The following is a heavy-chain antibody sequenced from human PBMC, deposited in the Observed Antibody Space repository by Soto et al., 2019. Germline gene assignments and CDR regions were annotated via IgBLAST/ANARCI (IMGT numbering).Heavy chain of an antibody. Sequence: GGSLRLSCAASGFTFSSYAMHWVRQAPGKGLEWVAVISYDGSNKYYADSVKGRFTISRDNSKNTLYLQMNSLRAEDKAVYYCARDPAYYDILTGYSPYYYYGMDVWGQGTTVTVSS. V-gene: IGHV3-30-3*01. CDR1: GFTFSSYA. D-gene: IGHD3-9*01. CDR3: ARDPAYYDILTGYSPYYYYGMDV. CDR2: ISYDGSNK. J-gene: IGHJ6*02.